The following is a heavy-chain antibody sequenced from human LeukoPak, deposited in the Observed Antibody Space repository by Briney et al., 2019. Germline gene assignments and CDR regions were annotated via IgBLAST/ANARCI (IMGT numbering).Heavy chain of an antibody. CDR2: ISSSSSYI. Sequence: PGGSLRLSCAASGFTFSSYSMNWVRQAPGKGLEWVSSISSSSSYIYYADSVKGRFTISRDNAKNSLYLQMNSLRAEDTAVYYCAREGNYYDSSGYYSSLKYYFDYWGQGTLVTVSS. D-gene: IGHD3-22*01. J-gene: IGHJ4*02. CDR1: GFTFSSYS. V-gene: IGHV3-21*04. CDR3: AREGNYYDSSGYYSSLKYYFDY.